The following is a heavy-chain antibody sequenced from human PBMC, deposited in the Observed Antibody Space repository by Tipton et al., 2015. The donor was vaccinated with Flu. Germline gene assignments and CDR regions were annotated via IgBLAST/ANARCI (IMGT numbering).Heavy chain of an antibody. CDR2: MNPNNGKA. J-gene: IGHJ1*01. Sequence: QVQLVQSGAEVKKPGASVQVSCKASGYTFTTYDINWMRQAPGQGLEWMGWMNPNNGKAAYAQKFQGRVTMTGNSSISTAYMELSSLRADDTAVYYCAKVIPELVAGLQYWGQGTLVTVSS. CDR3: AKVIPELVAGLQY. V-gene: IGHV1-8*01. D-gene: IGHD6-19*01. CDR1: GYTFTTYD.